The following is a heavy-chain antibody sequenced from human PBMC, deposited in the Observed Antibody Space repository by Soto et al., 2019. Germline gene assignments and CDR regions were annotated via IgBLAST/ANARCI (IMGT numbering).Heavy chain of an antibody. D-gene: IGHD5-18*01. V-gene: IGHV3-15*01. CDR2: IKSKSDGGTT. J-gene: IGHJ6*02. CDR3: ITDVTSVMDV. CDR1: GFTFRNAG. Sequence: EVQVVESGGGLVKPGGSLRLSCSAPGFTFRNAGMSWVRQARGKGLEWVGGIKSKSDGGTTDYAAPVKGRFTISRDDLQNSVFLQMKSLKTEDTAMYYCITDVTSVMDVWGQGTTVTVSS.